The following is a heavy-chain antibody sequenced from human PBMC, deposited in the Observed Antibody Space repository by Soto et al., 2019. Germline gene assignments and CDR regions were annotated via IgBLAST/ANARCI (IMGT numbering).Heavy chain of an antibody. CDR3: ARFPYNVYDSRNDAFDI. D-gene: IGHD3-22*01. CDR1: GDSVNRGGYY. CDR2: TYFSGST. V-gene: IGHV4-31*03. J-gene: IGHJ3*02. Sequence: QVQLQESGPGLAKPSQTLSLTCTVSGDSVNRGGYYWSWIRQHPGKALEWLGHTYFSGSTHYNPSLRTRVTFSVDTSKNQYPLRLSSVTAADTAVYFCARFPYNVYDSRNDAFDIWGQGTMVTVSS.